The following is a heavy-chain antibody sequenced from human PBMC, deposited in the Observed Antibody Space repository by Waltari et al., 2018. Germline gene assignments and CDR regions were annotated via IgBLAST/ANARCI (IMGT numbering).Heavy chain of an antibody. V-gene: IGHV4-59*01. J-gene: IGHJ4*02. D-gene: IGHD3-22*01. CDR3: ARGTEYYYDSSGLPFDY. CDR2: IYYSGST. CDR1: GGSISSYY. Sequence: QVQLQESGPGLVKPSETLSLTCTVSGGSISSYYWSWIRPPPGKGLEWIGYIYYSGSTNYNPSLKSRVTISVDTSKNQFSLKLSSVTAADTAVYYCARGTEYYYDSSGLPFDYWGQGTLVTVSS.